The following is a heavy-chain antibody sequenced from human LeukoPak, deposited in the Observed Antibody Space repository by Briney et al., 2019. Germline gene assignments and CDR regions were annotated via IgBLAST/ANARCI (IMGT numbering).Heavy chain of an antibody. Sequence: SETLSLTCTVSGGSMSNYYWSWIRQPPGKGLEWIGYMFYTGSGKYNPSLKSRVTISVDTSKRQISLKLTSVTAADTAVYYGATNLPGYSYGYWVAWGQGTLVTVSS. CDR1: GGSMSNYY. CDR2: MFYTGSG. CDR3: ATNLPGYSYGYWVA. D-gene: IGHD5-18*01. J-gene: IGHJ5*02. V-gene: IGHV4-59*01.